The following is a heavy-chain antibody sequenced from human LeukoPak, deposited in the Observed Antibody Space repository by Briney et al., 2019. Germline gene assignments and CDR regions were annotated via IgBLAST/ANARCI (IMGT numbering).Heavy chain of an antibody. V-gene: IGHV3-66*01. J-gene: IGHJ4*02. CDR3: ASLSPPIAVAGTANF. Sequence: GGSPRLSCAASGFTFNSYSMTWVRQAPGKGLEWVSTIYMYDTTYYADSVKGRFTISRDNSKNTLYLQMNSLRTEDTAVYCCASLSPPIAVAGTANFWGQGTLVTVSS. D-gene: IGHD6-19*01. CDR1: GFTFNSYS. CDR2: IYMYDTT.